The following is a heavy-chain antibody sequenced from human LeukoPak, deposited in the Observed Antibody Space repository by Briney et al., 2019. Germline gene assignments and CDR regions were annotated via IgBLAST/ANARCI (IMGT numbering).Heavy chain of an antibody. V-gene: IGHV4-34*01. J-gene: IGHJ3*02. CDR2: INHSGST. CDR3: AREILGYCTNGVCHNDAFDI. D-gene: IGHD2-8*01. Sequence: PSETLSLTCAVYGGSFSGYYWSWIRQPPGKGLEWIGEINHSGSTNYNPSLKSRVTISVDTSKNQFSLKLSSVTAADTAVYYCAREILGYCTNGVCHNDAFDIWGQGTMVTVSS. CDR1: GGSFSGYY.